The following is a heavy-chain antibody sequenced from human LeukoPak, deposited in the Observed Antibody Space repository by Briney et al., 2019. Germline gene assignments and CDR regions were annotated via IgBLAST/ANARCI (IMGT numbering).Heavy chain of an antibody. V-gene: IGHV5-51*01. CDR1: GYSFTSYW. CDR2: IYPGDSDT. Sequence: GESLKISCKGSGYSFTSYWIGWVRQMPGKGLEWMGIIYPGDSDTRYSPSFQGQVTISADKSISTVYLQWSSLKASDTAMYYCATHYTYYYDSSGYWIWGQGTMVTVSS. D-gene: IGHD3-22*01. J-gene: IGHJ3*02. CDR3: ATHYTYYYDSSGYWI.